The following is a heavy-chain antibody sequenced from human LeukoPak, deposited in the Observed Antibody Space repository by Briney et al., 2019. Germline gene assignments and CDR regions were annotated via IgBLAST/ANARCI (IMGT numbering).Heavy chain of an antibody. J-gene: IGHJ4*02. V-gene: IGHV4-59*01. CDR3: AREVYSSGYYLAFDY. D-gene: IGHD3-22*01. CDR1: GGSISSYY. Sequence: SETLSLTCTVSGGSISSYYWSWIRQPPGKGLEWIGCIYYSGSTNYNPSLKSRVTISVDTSKNQFSLKLSSVTAADTAVYYCAREVYSSGYYLAFDYWGQGTLVTVSS. CDR2: IYYSGST.